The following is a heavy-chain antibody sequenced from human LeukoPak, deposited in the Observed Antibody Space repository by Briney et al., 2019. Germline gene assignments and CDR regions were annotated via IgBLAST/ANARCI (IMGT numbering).Heavy chain of an antibody. V-gene: IGHV3-49*03. Sequence: PGGSLRLSCAASGFTFSDSTMSWYRQAPGKGLEWVGFIRRKVYGGTAEYAASVKGRFTITRDDSKSIAYLQMDSLKIEDSAVYYCTRGQGLYYWGQGTLVIASS. CDR2: IRRKVYGGTA. CDR1: GFTFSDST. CDR3: TRGQGLYY. D-gene: IGHD3/OR15-3a*01. J-gene: IGHJ4*02.